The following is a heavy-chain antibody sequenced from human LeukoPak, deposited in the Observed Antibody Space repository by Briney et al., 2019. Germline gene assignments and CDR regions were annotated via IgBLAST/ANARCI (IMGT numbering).Heavy chain of an antibody. CDR3: ARVTPNTALDY. CDR2: ISSSGSTI. CDR1: GFTFSDYY. D-gene: IGHD5-18*01. V-gene: IGHV3-11*01. Sequence: PGGSLRLFRAASGFTFSDYYMSWLRPAPGKGLEWVSYISSSGSTIYYAYSVKGPFTISRDNAKISLYLQMHSLRAEDTAVYYCARVTPNTALDYGGQGTLVTVSS. J-gene: IGHJ4*02.